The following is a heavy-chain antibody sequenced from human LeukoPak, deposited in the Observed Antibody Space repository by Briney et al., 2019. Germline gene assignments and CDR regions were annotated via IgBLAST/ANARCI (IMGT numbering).Heavy chain of an antibody. D-gene: IGHD2-8*01. V-gene: IGHV4-39*07. CDR2: IYYSGST. Sequence: SETLSLTCTVSGGSISSSSYYWGWIRQPPGKGLEWIGSIYYSGSTYYNPSLKSRVTISVDTSKNQFSLKLNSVTAADTAVYYCARGDCANDVCPYKNFDLWGRGTLVNVA. J-gene: IGHJ2*01. CDR1: GGSISSSSYY. CDR3: ARGDCANDVCPYKNFDL.